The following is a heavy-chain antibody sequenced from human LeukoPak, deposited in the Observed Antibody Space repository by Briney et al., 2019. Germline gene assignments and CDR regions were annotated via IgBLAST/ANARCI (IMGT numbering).Heavy chain of an antibody. V-gene: IGHV3-30*04. CDR1: GFTFSSYA. Sequence: GGSLRLSCAASGFTFSSYAMHWVRQAPGKGLEWVAVISYDGSNKYYADSVKGRFTISRDNSKNTLYLQMNSLRAEDTAVYYCARVRVGKNRAFDIWGQGTMVTVSS. J-gene: IGHJ3*02. D-gene: IGHD1-26*01. CDR2: ISYDGSNK. CDR3: ARVRVGKNRAFDI.